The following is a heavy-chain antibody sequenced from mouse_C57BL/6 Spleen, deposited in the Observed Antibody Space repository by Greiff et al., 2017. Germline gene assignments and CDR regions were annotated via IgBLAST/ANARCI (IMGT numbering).Heavy chain of an antibody. J-gene: IGHJ4*01. V-gene: IGHV1-78*01. D-gene: IGHD2-4*01. CDR2: IFPRDGST. CDR1: GYTFTDHT. Sequence: QVQLQQSDAELVKPGTSVKISCKVSGYTFTDHTIHWMKQRPEQGLEWIGYIFPRDGSTKYNKKFKGKATLTADKTSRTAYTQLNSLTSEDSAVYFCARRYDYASLAMDYWGQGTSVTVSS. CDR3: ARRYDYASLAMDY.